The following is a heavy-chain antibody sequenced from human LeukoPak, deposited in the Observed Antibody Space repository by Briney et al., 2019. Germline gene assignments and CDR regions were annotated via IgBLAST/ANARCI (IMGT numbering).Heavy chain of an antibody. CDR3: TLRCSYGRVYYYYGMDV. CDR1: GFTFSGSA. CDR2: IRSKANSYAT. Sequence: PGGSLRLSCAASGFTFSGSAMHWVRQASGKGLEWVGRIRSKANSYATAYAASVKGRFTISRDDSKNTAYLQMNSLKTEDTAVYYCTLRCSYGRVYYYYGMDVWGQGTTVTVSS. V-gene: IGHV3-73*01. D-gene: IGHD5-18*01. J-gene: IGHJ6*02.